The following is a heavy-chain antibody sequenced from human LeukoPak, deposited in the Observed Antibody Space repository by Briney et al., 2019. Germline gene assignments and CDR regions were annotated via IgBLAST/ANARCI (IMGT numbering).Heavy chain of an antibody. V-gene: IGHV3-53*01. CDR2: IYSGGIT. Sequence: HPGGSLRLSCAASGFTVSSNYMTWVRQAPGKGLEWDSVIYSGGITNYADSVKGRFTISRDNSKNTLYLQMNSLRAEDTAVYYCARGDGDDAFDIWGQGTMVTVSS. CDR3: ARGDGDDAFDI. CDR1: GFTVSSNY. D-gene: IGHD7-27*01. J-gene: IGHJ3*02.